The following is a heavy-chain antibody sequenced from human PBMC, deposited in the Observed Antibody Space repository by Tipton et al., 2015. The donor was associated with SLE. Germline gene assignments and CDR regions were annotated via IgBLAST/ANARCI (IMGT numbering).Heavy chain of an antibody. CDR3: ARDRLVGAIIGFDL. J-gene: IGHJ3*01. Sequence: DSLKGRFTISRDNAKKSLFLQMNSLRAEDTAVYYCARDRLVGAIIGFDLWGQGTTVTVSS. D-gene: IGHD1-26*01. V-gene: IGHV3-7*01.